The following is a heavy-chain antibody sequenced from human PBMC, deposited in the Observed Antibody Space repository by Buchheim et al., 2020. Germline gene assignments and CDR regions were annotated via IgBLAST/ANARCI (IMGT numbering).Heavy chain of an antibody. D-gene: IGHD4-11*01. CDR2: IYYTGAT. J-gene: IGHJ6*02. V-gene: IGHV4-31*03. Sequence: QMPLPESGPGLVKPLQTLSLTCTVSGGSINRGGYYWSWIRQHSVRGLEWIGYIYYTGATYYSTSLKSRVSISVDMSKNQFSLRVNSVTAADTAVYFCARDGYNNFGEYFAMDVWGQGT. CDR3: ARDGYNNFGEYFAMDV. CDR1: GGSINRGGYY.